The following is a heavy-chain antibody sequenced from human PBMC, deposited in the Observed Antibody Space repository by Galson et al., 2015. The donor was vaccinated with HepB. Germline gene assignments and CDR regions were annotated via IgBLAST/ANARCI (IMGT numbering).Heavy chain of an antibody. CDR2: IYSGGST. V-gene: IGHV3-53*01. Sequence: SLRLSCAASGFTVSSNYMSWVRQAPGKGLEWVSVIYSGGSTYYADSVKGRFTISRDNSKNTLYLQMSSLRAEDTAVYYCARVSDSSGYYYFDYWGQGTLVTVSS. CDR1: GFTVSSNY. D-gene: IGHD3-22*01. CDR3: ARVSDSSGYYYFDY. J-gene: IGHJ4*02.